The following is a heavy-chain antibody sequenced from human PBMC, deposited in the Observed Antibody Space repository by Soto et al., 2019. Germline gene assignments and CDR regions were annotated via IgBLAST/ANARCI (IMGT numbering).Heavy chain of an antibody. CDR3: ARVASGYDYYYCCYVDL. J-gene: IGHJ6*03. CDR1: GFTVSTYS. D-gene: IGHD5-12*01. V-gene: IGHV3-66*01. Sequence: EVQLVESGGGLVQPGGSLRLSCAASGFTVSTYSMTWVRQAPGMGLEWVSVIYTGGTTYYADSVEGRFTISRDNSKNTLYLQMHSLRAEDTAVYYCARVASGYDYYYCCYVDLWGKGTTVTVSS. CDR2: IYTGGTT.